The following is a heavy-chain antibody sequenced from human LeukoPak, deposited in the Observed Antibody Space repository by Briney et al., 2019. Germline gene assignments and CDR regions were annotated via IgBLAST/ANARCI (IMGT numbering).Heavy chain of an antibody. CDR1: GGSISSYY. V-gene: IGHV4-59*01. CDR2: IYNSGST. CDR3: ARGGVLKSVDY. D-gene: IGHD3-16*01. Sequence: SETLSLTCTVSGGSISSYYWSWIRQPPGKGLEWIGYIYNSGSTKYSPSLKSRVTISVDTFKNQFSLKLSSVTAADTAVYYCARGGVLKSVDYWGQGTLVAVSS. J-gene: IGHJ4*02.